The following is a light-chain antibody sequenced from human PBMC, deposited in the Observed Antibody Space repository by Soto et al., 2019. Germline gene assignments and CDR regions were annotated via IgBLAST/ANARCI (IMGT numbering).Light chain of an antibody. CDR2: EVS. CDR3: NSYTGSSSSNV. J-gene: IGLJ1*01. V-gene: IGLV2-14*01. Sequence: QSALTQPSSVSGSPGQSITISCTGTSSDFGGYNYVSWYQQHPGEAPKLIIDEVSNRPSGVSNRFSGSKSGNTSYLTNSGLQAEDEAEYYCNSYTGSSSSNVFGTGTKLTGL. CDR1: SSDFGGYNY.